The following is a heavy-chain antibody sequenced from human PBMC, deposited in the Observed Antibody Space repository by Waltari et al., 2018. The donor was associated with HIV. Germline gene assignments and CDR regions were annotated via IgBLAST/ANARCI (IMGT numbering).Heavy chain of an antibody. J-gene: IGHJ4*01. CDR3: ARALFLGSTIEDFDD. D-gene: IGHD5-12*01. CDR2: FSGSGGNT. Sequence: EVQLLESGGGLVPPAGSLRLSCVVPGFTFHNYGLSWVRQARAEGLEWVSGFSGSGGNTYYADAVKGRFTISSDNSKNTRYLQMISERAEETDRYYCARALFLGSTIEDFDDWGHGTLVSVSS. V-gene: IGHV3-23*01. CDR1: GFTFHNYG.